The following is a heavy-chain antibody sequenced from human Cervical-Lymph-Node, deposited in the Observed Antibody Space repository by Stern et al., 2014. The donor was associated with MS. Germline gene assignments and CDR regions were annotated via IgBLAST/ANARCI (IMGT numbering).Heavy chain of an antibody. CDR1: GDTFSTYA. V-gene: IGHV1-69*01. CDR3: ARTYYYGSGTYDYYYYHMDV. Sequence: VQLVESGAEVKKPGSSVKVSCKASGDTFSTYAISWVRQAPGKGLEWMGGIIPRFGIAHYAQKFWGRVTITADESTSTMYMKLSSLRSEDTAVYYCARTYYYGSGTYDYYYYHMDVWGQGTTVTVSS. D-gene: IGHD3-10*01. J-gene: IGHJ6*02. CDR2: IIPRFGIA.